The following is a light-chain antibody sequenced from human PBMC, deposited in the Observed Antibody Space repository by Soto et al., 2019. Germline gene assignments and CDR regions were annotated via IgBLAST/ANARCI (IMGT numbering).Light chain of an antibody. V-gene: IGLV1-44*01. J-gene: IGLJ3*02. CDR1: SSNIGTNT. CDR2: SSN. CDR3: AAWDGSLNVVL. Sequence: QAVVTQPPSASGTPGQRVTISCSGSSSNIGTNTVNWYQQFPRSAPKLLIYSSNQRPSGVPAPFSGSKSGTSASLAISGLQSEDEADYYCAAWDGSLNVVLFGGGTQLTVL.